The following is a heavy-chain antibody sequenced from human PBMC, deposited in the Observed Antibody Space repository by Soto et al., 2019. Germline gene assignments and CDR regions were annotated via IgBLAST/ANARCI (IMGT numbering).Heavy chain of an antibody. Sequence: SETLSLTCTVSGGSISSYYWSWIRQPTGKGLEGIGYIYYSGSTNYNPSLKSRVTISADTSKNQFSLKLSSVTAADTAVYYCARGGFDILTGYSYYYYMDVWGKGTTVTVSS. CDR3: ARGGFDILTGYSYYYYMDV. J-gene: IGHJ6*03. V-gene: IGHV4-59*01. CDR1: GGSISSYY. D-gene: IGHD3-9*01. CDR2: IYYSGST.